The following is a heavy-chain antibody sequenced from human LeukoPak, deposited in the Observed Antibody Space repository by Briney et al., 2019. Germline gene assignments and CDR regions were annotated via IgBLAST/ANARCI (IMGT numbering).Heavy chain of an antibody. CDR2: IYYSRRT. CDR1: GGSITSSY. J-gene: IGHJ5*02. Sequence: SETLSLTCTVPGGSITSSYWSWSRQPPREGLEWVGYIYYSRRTNNTPYLKSRVTISVDTSKNQFSLKLSPVTAADTAVYYCARGRGEGRGISMVRGVRAPPYNWFDPWGHGTLVTVSS. CDR3: ARGRGEGRGISMVRGVRAPPYNWFDP. V-gene: IGHV4-59*12. D-gene: IGHD3-10*01.